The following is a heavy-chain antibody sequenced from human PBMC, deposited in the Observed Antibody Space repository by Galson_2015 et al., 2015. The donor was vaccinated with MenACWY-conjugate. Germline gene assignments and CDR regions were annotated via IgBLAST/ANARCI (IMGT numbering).Heavy chain of an antibody. Sequence: QSGAEVKEPGESLEISCKASGYTFTNYWIIWVRQMPGKGLEWMGRIDPSDSEVNYSPSFQGHLTISADKSISTAYLQWSSLKASDTAMYYCARIVGVSHFFDYWGQGSLVAVSS. V-gene: IGHV5-10-1*01. J-gene: IGHJ4*02. CDR1: GYTFTNYW. D-gene: IGHD1-26*01. CDR3: ARIVGVSHFFDY. CDR2: IDPSDSEV.